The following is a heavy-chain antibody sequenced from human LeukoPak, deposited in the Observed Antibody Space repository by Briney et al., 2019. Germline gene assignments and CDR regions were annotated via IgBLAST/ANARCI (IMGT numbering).Heavy chain of an antibody. D-gene: IGHD6-19*01. Sequence: SETLSLTSTVSGGSISSSSYDWGWIRQPPGKGLEWIGSIYSSGSTYYNRSVKSRVAISVDTSKNQFCLELSSVTAADTAVYYCARVDSSGLYYYYYMDVWGKGTTVTVSS. CDR1: GGSISSSSYD. CDR2: IYSSGST. J-gene: IGHJ6*03. CDR3: ARVDSSGLYYYYYMDV. V-gene: IGHV4-39*07.